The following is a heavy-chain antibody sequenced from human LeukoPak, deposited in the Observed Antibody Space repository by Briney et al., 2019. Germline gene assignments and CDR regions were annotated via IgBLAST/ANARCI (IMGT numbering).Heavy chain of an antibody. CDR1: GFIFRSYP. CDR3: ARDGVGTAFDL. Sequence: PGRSLRLSCAASGFIFRSYPMHWVRQAPGKGLDWVAVVSYDGSGENYADSVNGRFTISRDNSKNTLYLQRNSLRAEDTAVFYCARDGVGTAFDLWGQGTMVTVSS. J-gene: IGHJ3*01. V-gene: IGHV3-30*01. CDR2: VSYDGSGE. D-gene: IGHD1-26*01.